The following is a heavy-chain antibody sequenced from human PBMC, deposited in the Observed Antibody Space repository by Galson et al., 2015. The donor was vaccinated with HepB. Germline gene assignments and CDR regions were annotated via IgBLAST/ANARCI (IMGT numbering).Heavy chain of an antibody. D-gene: IGHD3-9*01. Sequence: SLRLSCAASGFSLSGYDMSWVRLAPGKEMEWISFISGSNGVKYYVDSVKGRFTISRDSVKNSVYLHMDSLRDEDTAVYYCARGHFETWGQGTLVTVS. CDR2: ISGSNGVK. CDR1: GFSLSGYD. V-gene: IGHV3-48*02. J-gene: IGHJ5*02. CDR3: ARGHFET.